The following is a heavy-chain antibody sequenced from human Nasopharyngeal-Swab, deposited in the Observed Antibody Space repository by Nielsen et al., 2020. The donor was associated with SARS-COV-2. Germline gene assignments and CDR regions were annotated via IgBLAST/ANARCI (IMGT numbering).Heavy chain of an antibody. Sequence: GGSLRLSCKGSGYSFTSYWIGWVRQLPGKGLEWMGIIYPGDSDTRYSPSFQGQVTISADKSISTAYLQWSSLKASDTAMYYCARLIFGVSTLWNWFDPWGQGTLVTVAS. CDR3: ARLIFGVSTLWNWFDP. V-gene: IGHV5-51*01. CDR2: IYPGDSDT. J-gene: IGHJ5*02. D-gene: IGHD3-3*01. CDR1: GYSFTSYW.